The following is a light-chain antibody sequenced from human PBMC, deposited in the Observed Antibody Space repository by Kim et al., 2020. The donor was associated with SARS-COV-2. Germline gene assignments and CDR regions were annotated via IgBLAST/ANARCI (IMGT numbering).Light chain of an antibody. CDR2: RNN. CDR1: SSNISSND. V-gene: IGLV1-47*01. Sequence: GEGVTITCSGASSNISSNDECWYQQLPGTAPKHLIYRNNQRPSGVPDRFSGSKSGTSASLAISGLRSEDEADYYCAAWDDSLSGWVFGGGTQLTVL. J-gene: IGLJ3*02. CDR3: AAWDDSLSGWV.